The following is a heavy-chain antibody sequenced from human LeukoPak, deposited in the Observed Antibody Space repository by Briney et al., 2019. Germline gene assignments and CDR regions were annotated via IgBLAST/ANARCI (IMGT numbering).Heavy chain of an antibody. CDR3: AGGRTDIVVVPATLRNYYFDY. V-gene: IGHV1-8*03. D-gene: IGHD2-2*01. CDR2: MNPNSGNT. CDR1: GYTFTSYD. J-gene: IGHJ4*02. Sequence: EASVKVSCKASGYTFTSYDINWVRQATGQGLEWMGWMNPNSGNTGYAQKFQGRVTTTADKATSTAYMELSSLRSEDTAVYYCAGGRTDIVVVPATLRNYYFDYWGQGTLVTVSS.